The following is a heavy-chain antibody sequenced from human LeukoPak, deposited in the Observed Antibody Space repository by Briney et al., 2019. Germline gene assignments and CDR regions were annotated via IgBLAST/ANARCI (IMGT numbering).Heavy chain of an antibody. CDR1: GGSFSAYY. CDR3: ARSSSSWIFDY. CDR2: INHSGST. Sequence: KPSETLSLTCAVYGGSFSAYYWSWIRQPPGKGLEWIGEINHSGSTNYNPSLKSRVTISVDKSKNQFSLKLSSVTAADTAVYYCARSSSSWIFDYWGQGTLVTVSS. V-gene: IGHV4-34*01. D-gene: IGHD6-13*01. J-gene: IGHJ4*02.